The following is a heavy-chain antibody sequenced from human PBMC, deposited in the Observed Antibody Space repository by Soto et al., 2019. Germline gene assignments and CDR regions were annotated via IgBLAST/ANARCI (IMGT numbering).Heavy chain of an antibody. J-gene: IGHJ4*02. CDR2: ISYDGSNK. CDR3: AKGSFYMVRGVIFYFDY. D-gene: IGHD3-10*01. CDR1: GFAFSSYG. Sequence: QVQLVESGGGVVQPGRSLRLSCAASGFAFSSYGIHWVRQAPGKGLEWVAVISYDGSNKFYADSVKGRFTISRDNSKNTVYLQTDSLRVEDTAVYYCAKGSFYMVRGVIFYFDYWGQGTLVTVSS. V-gene: IGHV3-30*18.